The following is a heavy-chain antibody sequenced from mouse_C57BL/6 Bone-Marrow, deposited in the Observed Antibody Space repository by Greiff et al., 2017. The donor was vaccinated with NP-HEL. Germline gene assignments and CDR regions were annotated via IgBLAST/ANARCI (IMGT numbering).Heavy chain of an antibody. CDR2: ISYDGSH. CDR1: GYSITSGYY. Sequence: EVQLQQSGPGLVKPSQSLSLTCSVTGYSITSGYYWNWIRRFPGNKLEWVGSISYDGSHNYSPSLKNRISITRDTSKNQFFLKLNSVTAEDTATYYCARAYGNYLDYWGQGTTLTVSS. J-gene: IGHJ2*01. D-gene: IGHD2-10*02. V-gene: IGHV3-6*01. CDR3: ARAYGNYLDY.